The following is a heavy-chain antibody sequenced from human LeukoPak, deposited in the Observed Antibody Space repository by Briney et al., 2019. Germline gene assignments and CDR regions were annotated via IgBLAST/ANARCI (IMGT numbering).Heavy chain of an antibody. CDR1: GFTFSRYS. D-gene: IGHD6-19*01. CDR2: ISSSSSYI. V-gene: IGHV3-21*01. CDR3: AKESPYSSGSHY. J-gene: IGHJ4*02. Sequence: AGGSLRLSCAASGFTFSRYSMNCVRQAPGKGLEWGSSISSSSSYIYYADSVKGRFTISRDNSKNTLYLQMNSLRAEGTAVYYCAKESPYSSGSHYWGQGTLVTVS.